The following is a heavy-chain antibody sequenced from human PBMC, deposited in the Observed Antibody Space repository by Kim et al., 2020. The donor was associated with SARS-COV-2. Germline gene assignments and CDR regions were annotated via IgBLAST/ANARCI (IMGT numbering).Heavy chain of an antibody. D-gene: IGHD1-20*01. V-gene: IGHV3-30*18. Sequence: GGSLRLSCAASGFTFSDYGIHWVRQAPGKGMEWVAFISNVGKNKYYADSVKGRFAISRDNSKNTLYLQMDNLRTEDTAVYYCAKRTVNNWSYMDVWGKGTTVTVSS. CDR1: GFTFSDYG. J-gene: IGHJ6*03. CDR2: ISNVGKNK. CDR3: AKRTVNNWSYMDV.